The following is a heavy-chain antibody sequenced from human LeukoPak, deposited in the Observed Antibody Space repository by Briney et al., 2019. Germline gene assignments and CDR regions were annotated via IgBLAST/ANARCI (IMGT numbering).Heavy chain of an antibody. CDR3: GRFGYGSWFDP. CDR1: GFTFSSYE. Sequence: PGGSLRLSCAASGFTFSSYEMNWVRHAPGKGLEWVSYISSSGSTIYYADSVKRRFTISRDNAKNSLYLQMISLRAKDTAVYYCGRFGYGSWFDPWGQGTLVTVSS. J-gene: IGHJ5*02. CDR2: ISSSGSTI. D-gene: IGHD3-10*01. V-gene: IGHV3-48*03.